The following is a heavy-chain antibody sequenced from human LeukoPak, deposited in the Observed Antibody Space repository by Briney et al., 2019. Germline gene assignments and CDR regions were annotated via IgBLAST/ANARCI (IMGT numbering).Heavy chain of an antibody. CDR2: INHSGST. J-gene: IGHJ4*02. D-gene: IGHD1-26*01. CDR1: GGSFSGNY. Sequence: SETLSLTCAVYGGSFSGNYWSWIRQPPGKGLEWIGEINHSGSTNYNPSLKSRVTISVDTSKNQFSLKLSSVTAADTAVYYCARENSGSVNPFDYWGQGTLVTVSS. V-gene: IGHV4-34*01. CDR3: ARENSGSVNPFDY.